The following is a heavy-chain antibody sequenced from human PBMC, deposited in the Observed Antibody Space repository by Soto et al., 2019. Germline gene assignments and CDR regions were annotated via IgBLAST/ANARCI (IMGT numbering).Heavy chain of an antibody. CDR1: GFTFSSYA. J-gene: IGHJ5*02. CDR3: AKAYEYYDSSGLCWFDP. Sequence: LRLSCAASGFTFSSYAMSWVRQAPGKGLEWVSAISGSGGSTYYADSVKGRFTISRDNSKNTLYLQMNSLRAEDTAVYYCAKAYEYYDSSGLCWFDPWGQGTLVTVSS. D-gene: IGHD3-22*01. CDR2: ISGSGGST. V-gene: IGHV3-23*01.